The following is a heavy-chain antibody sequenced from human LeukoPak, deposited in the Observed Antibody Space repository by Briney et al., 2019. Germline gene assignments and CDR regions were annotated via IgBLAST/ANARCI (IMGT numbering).Heavy chain of an antibody. Sequence: ASVKVSCKTSGYTFTGYYLHWVRQAPGQGLEWMGWINLNSGDTDYAQKFQGRVTMTRDTSITTAYRGVTRLTSDDTAVYYCARDDSYGDTGQFEYWGQGTLATVSS. CDR3: ARDDSYGDTGQFEY. CDR1: GYTFTGYY. D-gene: IGHD4-17*01. CDR2: INLNSGDT. J-gene: IGHJ4*02. V-gene: IGHV1-2*02.